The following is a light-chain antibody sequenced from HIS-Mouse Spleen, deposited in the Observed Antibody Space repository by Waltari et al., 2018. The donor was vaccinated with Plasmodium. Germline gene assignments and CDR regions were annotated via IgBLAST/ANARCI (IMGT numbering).Light chain of an antibody. CDR1: ALPKKY. CDR2: EDS. V-gene: IGLV3-10*01. Sequence: SYELTQPPSVSVSPGQTARITCSGDALPKKYAYWYQQKSGQAPVLVIYEDSKRPSGIPVRFSGSSSGTMATVTISGAQVEDEADYYGYSTDSSGNHRVFGGGTKLTVL. J-gene: IGLJ3*02. CDR3: YSTDSSGNHRV.